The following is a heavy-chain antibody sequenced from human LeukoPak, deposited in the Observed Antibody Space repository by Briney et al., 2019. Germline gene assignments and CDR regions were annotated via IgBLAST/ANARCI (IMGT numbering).Heavy chain of an antibody. D-gene: IGHD3-16*01. CDR1: GFKFGSFS. CDR3: TTDRFE. CDR2: IKSNPDGGTR. J-gene: IGHJ4*02. V-gene: IGHV3-15*01. Sequence: GGSLRLSCAASGFKFGSFSMGWVRQAPGKGLEWVGRIKSNPDGGTRDYAAPVEGRFSISRDDSTNTLFLQMNSLRSEDAAMYYCTTDRFEWGQGTLVTVSS.